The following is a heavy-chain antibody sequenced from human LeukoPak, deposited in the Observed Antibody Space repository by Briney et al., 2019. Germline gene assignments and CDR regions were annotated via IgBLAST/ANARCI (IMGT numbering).Heavy chain of an antibody. CDR1: GFTFSDYY. V-gene: IGHV3-11*04. J-gene: IGHJ3*02. Sequence: GGSLRLSCAASGFTFSDYYMSWIRQAPGKGLEWVSYISSGSSTIYYADSVKGRFTISRGNAKNSLFLQMNSLRAEDTAIYYCARHKRGYYSPFDIWGQGTMVTVSS. D-gene: IGHD3-10*01. CDR2: ISSGSSTI. CDR3: ARHKRGYYSPFDI.